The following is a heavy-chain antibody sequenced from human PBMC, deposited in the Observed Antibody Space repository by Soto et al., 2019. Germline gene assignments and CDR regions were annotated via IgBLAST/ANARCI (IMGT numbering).Heavy chain of an antibody. CDR1: GGTFSSYG. CDR2: IIPIFGTA. V-gene: IGHV1-69*12. CDR3: ARAVEQSYYYYGMDV. J-gene: IGHJ6*02. Sequence: QVQLVQSGAEVKKPGSSVKVSCKASGGTFSSYGISWVRQAPGQGLEWMGGIIPIFGTANYAQKFQGRVTITADESTSTAYMGLSRLRSEDTAVYYCARAVEQSYYYYGMDVWGQGTTVTVSS.